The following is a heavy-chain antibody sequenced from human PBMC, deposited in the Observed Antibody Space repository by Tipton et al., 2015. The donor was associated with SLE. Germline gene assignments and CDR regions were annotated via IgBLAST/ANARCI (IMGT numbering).Heavy chain of an antibody. V-gene: IGHV5-51*03. J-gene: IGHJ4*02. CDR3: ARRHGYNPPYFDL. CDR2: VYPGDSDA. CDR1: GYSFTSSW. D-gene: IGHD5-24*01. Sequence: QLVQSGAEVKKAGESLKISCKGSGYSFTSSWIGWVRQMPGKGLEWMGVVYPGDSDARYNPSFQGHVTMSADSSINTAYLQWSSLKASDTAIYYCARRHGYNPPYFDLCGQGTPVTVSS.